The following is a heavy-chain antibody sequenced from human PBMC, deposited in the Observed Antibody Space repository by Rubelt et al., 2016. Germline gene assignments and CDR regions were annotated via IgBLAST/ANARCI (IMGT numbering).Heavy chain of an antibody. CDR2: IYPGDSDT. V-gene: IGHV5-51*01. Sequence: IYPGDSDTRYSPSFQGQVTISADKSISTAYLQWSSLKASDTAMYYCARLGGVPWFGESADYWGQGTLVTVSS. J-gene: IGHJ4*02. CDR3: ARLGGVPWFGESADY. D-gene: IGHD3-10*01.